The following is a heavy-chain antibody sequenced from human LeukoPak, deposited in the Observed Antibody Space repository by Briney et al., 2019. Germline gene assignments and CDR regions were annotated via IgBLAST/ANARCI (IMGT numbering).Heavy chain of an antibody. Sequence: SVKVSCKASGGTFSSYAISWVRQAPGQGLEWMGRIIPIFGTANYAQKFQGRVTITTDESTSTAYMELSSLRSEDTAVYYCARDYCGDYYGDYQYFDYWGQGTLVTVSS. CDR2: IIPIFGTA. J-gene: IGHJ4*02. CDR3: ARDYCGDYYGDYQYFDY. CDR1: GGTFSSYA. D-gene: IGHD4-17*01. V-gene: IGHV1-69*05.